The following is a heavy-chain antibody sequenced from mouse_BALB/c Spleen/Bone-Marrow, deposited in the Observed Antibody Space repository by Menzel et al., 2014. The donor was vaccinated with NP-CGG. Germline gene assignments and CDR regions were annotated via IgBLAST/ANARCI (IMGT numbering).Heavy chain of an antibody. V-gene: IGHV5-6-2*01. CDR2: INSNGDNT. J-gene: IGHJ2*01. D-gene: IGHD1-1*01. Sequence: EVQLVESGGGLVKLGGSLKLSCAASGFTFSSYYMSWVRQTPEKRLELVAAINSNGDNTYYPDTVKGRFTIFRDNAKNTLYLQMSSLKSEDTALYYCAGSYYGSTFDYWGQGTTLTVSS. CDR1: GFTFSSYY. CDR3: AGSYYGSTFDY.